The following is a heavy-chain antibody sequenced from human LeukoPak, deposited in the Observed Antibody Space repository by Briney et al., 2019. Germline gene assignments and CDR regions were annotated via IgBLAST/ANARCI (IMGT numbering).Heavy chain of an antibody. D-gene: IGHD5-18*01. CDR3: ASPTGGYSYGTFDY. Sequence: GASVKVSCKASGYTFTGYYMHWVRQAPGQGLEWMGWINPNSGGTNYAQKFQGRVTMTRDTSISTAYMELSRLRSDDTAVYYCASPTGGYSYGTFDYWGQGTLVTVFS. V-gene: IGHV1-2*02. CDR2: INPNSGGT. CDR1: GYTFTGYY. J-gene: IGHJ4*02.